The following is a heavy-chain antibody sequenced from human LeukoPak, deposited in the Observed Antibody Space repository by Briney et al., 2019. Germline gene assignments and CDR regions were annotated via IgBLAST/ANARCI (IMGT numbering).Heavy chain of an antibody. Sequence: SETLSLTCTVSGGSISSYYWSWIRQPPGKGLEWIGYIYYSGSTNYNPSLKSRVTISVDTSKNQFSLKLSSVTAADTAVYYCARGWELLNWFDPWGQGTLVTVSS. J-gene: IGHJ5*02. D-gene: IGHD1-26*01. V-gene: IGHV4-59*01. CDR3: ARGWELLNWFDP. CDR1: GGSISSYY. CDR2: IYYSGST.